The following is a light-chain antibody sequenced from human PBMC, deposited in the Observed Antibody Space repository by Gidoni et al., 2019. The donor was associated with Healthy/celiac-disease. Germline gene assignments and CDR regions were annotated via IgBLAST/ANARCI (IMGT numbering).Light chain of an antibody. Sequence: QSVLTQPPSVSGAPGQRVTISCTGSSPNIGAGYDVHWYQQLPGTAPKLLIYGNSNRHSGVPDRFSGSKSGSSASLAITGLQAEDEADYYCQSYDSSLSGVVFGGGTKLTVL. CDR1: SPNIGAGYD. V-gene: IGLV1-40*01. CDR3: QSYDSSLSGVV. J-gene: IGLJ2*01. CDR2: GNS.